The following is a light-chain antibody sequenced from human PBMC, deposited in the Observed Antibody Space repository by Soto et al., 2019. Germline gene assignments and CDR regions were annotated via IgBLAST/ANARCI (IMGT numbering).Light chain of an antibody. CDR2: GAS. J-gene: IGKJ5*01. V-gene: IGKV3-15*01. CDR1: QSVSNN. CDR3: KQYKEWPPFT. Sequence: EIVMTQSPATLSVSPGEPATLSCRASQSVSNNVAWYQQKPGQAPRLPILGASTRATGIPARVSGSGSGTEFTLSISSLQSEDFAVYYCKQYKEWPPFTFGQGTRLEIK.